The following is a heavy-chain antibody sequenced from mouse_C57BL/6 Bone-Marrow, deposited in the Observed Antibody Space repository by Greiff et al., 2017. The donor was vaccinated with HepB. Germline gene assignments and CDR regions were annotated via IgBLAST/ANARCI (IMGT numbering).Heavy chain of an antibody. Sequence: VKLVESGPELVKPGASVKISCKASGYAFSSSWMNWVKQRPGKGLEWIGRIYPGDGDTNYNGKFKGKATLTADKSSSTAYMQLSSLTSEDSAVYFCAREDYYGDYRYFDVWGTGTTVTVSS. CDR3: AREDYYGDYRYFDV. CDR2: IYPGDGDT. V-gene: IGHV1-82*01. D-gene: IGHD2-13*01. CDR1: GYAFSSSW. J-gene: IGHJ1*03.